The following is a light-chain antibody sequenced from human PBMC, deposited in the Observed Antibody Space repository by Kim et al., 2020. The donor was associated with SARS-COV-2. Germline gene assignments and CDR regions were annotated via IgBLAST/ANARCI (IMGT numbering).Light chain of an antibody. CDR2: DVS. J-gene: IGLJ2*01. V-gene: IGLV2-14*03. CDR3: TSYTGADTVL. CDR1: SSLVGDYNY. Sequence: GQSITISCTGTSSLVGDYNYVSWYQQHPDQAPKLMIYDVSYRPSGVSTHFSGSKSGNTASLTISGLQAADEADYYCTSYTGADTVLFGGGTKLTVL.